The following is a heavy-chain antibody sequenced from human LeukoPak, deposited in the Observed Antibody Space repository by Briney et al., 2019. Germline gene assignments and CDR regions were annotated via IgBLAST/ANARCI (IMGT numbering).Heavy chain of an antibody. D-gene: IGHD5-24*01. CDR2: ISWNSGRI. Sequence: GGSLRLSCAASGFTFDDYVMHWVRQAPGKGLEWVSGISWNSGRIGYADSVEGRFTISRDNAKNSLYLQMNSLRVEDTALYYCTRGDGYKNFDCWGQGTLVTVSS. CDR1: GFTFDDYV. J-gene: IGHJ4*02. V-gene: IGHV3-9*01. CDR3: TRGDGYKNFDC.